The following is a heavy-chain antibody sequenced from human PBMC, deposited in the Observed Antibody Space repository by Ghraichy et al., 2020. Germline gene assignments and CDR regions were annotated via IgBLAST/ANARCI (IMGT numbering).Heavy chain of an antibody. CDR1: GFTFSTFG. CDR3: IKKSLYPEYFHH. V-gene: IGHV3-23*01. Sequence: GESLNISCAASGFTFSTFGMSWVRQAPGKGLEWVSCVNGGGTKTFYADSVTGRFSISRDNSNNALYLEMNSLRTEDTAVYYCIKKSLYPEYFHHWGRGTLFSVAS. CDR2: VNGGGTKT. D-gene: IGHD2-15*01. J-gene: IGHJ1*01.